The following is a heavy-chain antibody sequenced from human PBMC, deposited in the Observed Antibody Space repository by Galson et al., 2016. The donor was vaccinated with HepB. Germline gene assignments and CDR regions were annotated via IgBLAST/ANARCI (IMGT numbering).Heavy chain of an antibody. J-gene: IGHJ6*02. V-gene: IGHV1-69*06. Sequence: SVKVSCKASGGSSFSSSAISWVRQAPGQGLEWMGVIIPHFNAPKYAQKFQDRVTISADKWSTTAYVELTSLRSEDTAVYYCARSVSFGMDVWGQGTTVAVSS. CDR2: IIPHFNAP. D-gene: IGHD3-16*02. CDR1: GGSSFSSSA. CDR3: ARSVSFGMDV.